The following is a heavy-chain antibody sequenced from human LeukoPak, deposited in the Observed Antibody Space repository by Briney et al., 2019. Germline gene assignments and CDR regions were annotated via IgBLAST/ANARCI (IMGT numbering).Heavy chain of an antibody. J-gene: IGHJ4*02. CDR1: GFTFSSYA. CDR3: AKAFGGVIDIDFDY. CDR2: ISGRGGST. Sequence: GGSLRLSCAASGFTFSSYAMSWVRQAPGKGLEWVSAISGRGGSTYYADSVKGRFTISRDNSKNTLYLQMNSLRAEDTAVYYCAKAFGGVIDIDFDYWGQGTLVTVSS. D-gene: IGHD3-16*02. V-gene: IGHV3-23*01.